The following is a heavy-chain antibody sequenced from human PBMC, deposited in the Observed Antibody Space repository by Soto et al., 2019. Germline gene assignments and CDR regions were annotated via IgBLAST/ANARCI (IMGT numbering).Heavy chain of an antibody. V-gene: IGHV4-31*03. J-gene: IGHJ4*02. CDR2: IYYSGRT. CDR3: APRGGSGLAHVEY. Sequence: QVQLQESGPGLVKPSQTLSLTCTVSGGSISSGGYYWNWIRQHPGKGLEWIGYIYYSGRTYYNQALKSSVTISVTASKDQFPLNWGSGPAAGPPVYYCAPRGGSGLAHVEYGGRGTVVTVSS. D-gene: IGHD3-16*01. CDR1: GGSISSGGYY.